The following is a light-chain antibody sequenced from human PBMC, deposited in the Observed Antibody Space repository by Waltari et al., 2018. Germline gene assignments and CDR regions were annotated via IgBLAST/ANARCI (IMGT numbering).Light chain of an antibody. Sequence: QSVLTQPPSATGSPGQSVTISCTGTNSDVGAYNYVSWYQQHPGKVPKLLIYEVTKRPSGVPDRSSGSKSGNTASLPVAGLQADDEADYYCSSYAHNNHFVFGTGTKVTVL. V-gene: IGLV2-8*01. CDR2: EVT. CDR3: SSYAHNNHFV. CDR1: NSDVGAYNY. J-gene: IGLJ1*01.